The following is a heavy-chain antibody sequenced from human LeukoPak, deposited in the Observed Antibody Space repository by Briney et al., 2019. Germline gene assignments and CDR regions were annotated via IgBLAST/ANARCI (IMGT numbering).Heavy chain of an antibody. Sequence: SETLSLTCTVSGGSISSYYWSWIRQPPGKGLEWIGYIFYTGGTNYNPSLKSRVTISVDTSKNQFSLKMSSVTAADTAVYYCARETEKQWQYWGQGTTVTVSS. CDR3: ARETEKQWQY. D-gene: IGHD6-19*01. CDR1: GGSISSYY. V-gene: IGHV4-59*01. CDR2: IFYTGGT. J-gene: IGHJ6*01.